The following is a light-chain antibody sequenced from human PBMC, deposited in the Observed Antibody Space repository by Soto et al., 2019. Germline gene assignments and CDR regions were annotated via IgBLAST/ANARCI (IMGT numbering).Light chain of an antibody. Sequence: EIVLTQSPATLSLSPGERATLSCRASQSVSSYLAWYQQKPGQAPRLLIYDASNRATGIPARFSGSRPGTDFTLTISSLEPEDFAVYYCQQRSNWPWTFGQGTKVEIK. CDR3: QQRSNWPWT. CDR1: QSVSSY. CDR2: DAS. J-gene: IGKJ1*01. V-gene: IGKV3D-11*02.